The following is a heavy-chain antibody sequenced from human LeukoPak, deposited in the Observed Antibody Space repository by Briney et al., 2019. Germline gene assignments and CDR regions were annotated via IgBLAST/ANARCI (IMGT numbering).Heavy chain of an antibody. D-gene: IGHD3-22*01. CDR2: ISWDGGST. J-gene: IGHJ4*02. CDR1: GFTFDDYA. CDR3: AKEQDSGYYYDY. V-gene: IGHV3-43D*03. Sequence: GGSLRPSCAASGFTFDDYAMHWARQAPGKGLEWVSLISWDGGSTYYADSVKGRFTISRDNSKNSLYLQMNSLRAEDTALYYCAKEQDSGYYYDYWGQGTLVTVSS.